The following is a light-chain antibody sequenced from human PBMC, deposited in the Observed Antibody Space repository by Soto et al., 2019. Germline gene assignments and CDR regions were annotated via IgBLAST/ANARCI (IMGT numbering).Light chain of an antibody. CDR3: QQRSNWPPTWT. V-gene: IGKV3-11*01. J-gene: IGKJ1*01. CDR2: DAS. CDR1: QSVSSY. Sequence: EIVLTQSPATLSLSPGEKATHSCRDSQSVSSYLAWYQQKPGQAPRLLIYDASNRATGIPARFSGSGSGTDFTLTISSLEPEDFAVYYCQQRSNWPPTWTFGQGTKV.